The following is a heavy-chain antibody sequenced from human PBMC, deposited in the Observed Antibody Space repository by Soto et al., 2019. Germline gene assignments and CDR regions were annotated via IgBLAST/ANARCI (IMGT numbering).Heavy chain of an antibody. D-gene: IGHD6-13*01. CDR2: IYYSGST. V-gene: IGHV4-59*08. CDR1: GGSISSYY. CDR3: ARHQGYSSSWYASYYYYGMDV. Sequence: QVQLQESGPGLVKPSETLSLTCTVSGGSISSYYWSWIRQPPGKGLEWIGYIYYSGSTNYNPSLKSRVTISVDTSKNQFSLKLSSVTAADTAVYYCARHQGYSSSWYASYYYYGMDVWGQGTTVTVSS. J-gene: IGHJ6*02.